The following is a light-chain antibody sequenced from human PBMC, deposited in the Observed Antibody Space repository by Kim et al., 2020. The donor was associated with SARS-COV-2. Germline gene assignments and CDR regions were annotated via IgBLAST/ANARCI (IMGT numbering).Light chain of an antibody. CDR1: SSDIGWYDY. Sequence: GQPTTISCTGSSSDIGWYDYVSWFQQYPGKAPKLVIFDVSSRPSGVSVRFSGSKSGNTASLTISGLQSEDEADYYCSSYTRSTTVLFGGGTKVTVL. J-gene: IGLJ2*01. CDR2: DVS. CDR3: SSYTRSTTVL. V-gene: IGLV2-14*03.